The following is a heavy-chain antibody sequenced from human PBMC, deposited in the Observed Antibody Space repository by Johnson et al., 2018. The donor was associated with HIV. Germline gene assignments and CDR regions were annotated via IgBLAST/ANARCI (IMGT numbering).Heavy chain of an antibody. Sequence: QVQLVESGGGVVQPGGSLRLSCAASGFTFSSYAMHWVRQAPGKGLEWVSGINWNGGSTGYADSLKGRFTISRDNSKNTLYLQMNSLRAEDSAVYYCAKWKYCSGDNCYSEFGVFDDAFDIWGQGTMVTVSS. CDR1: GFTFSSYA. CDR2: INWNGGST. D-gene: IGHD2-15*01. J-gene: IGHJ3*02. V-gene: IGHV3-NL1*01. CDR3: AKWKYCSGDNCYSEFGVFDDAFDI.